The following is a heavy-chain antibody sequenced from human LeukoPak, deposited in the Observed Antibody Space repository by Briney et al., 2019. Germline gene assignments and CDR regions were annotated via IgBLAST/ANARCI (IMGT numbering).Heavy chain of an antibody. J-gene: IGHJ4*02. D-gene: IGHD6-19*01. Sequence: PSETLSLTCTVSVDSISSYYWSWIRQPAGKGLEWIGRMYSSVNANYDPSLKSRVTMSLDTFKNQFSLNLSSVSAADTAVYFCARSSGWYMGFNYWGQGALVTVSS. CDR2: MYSSVNA. V-gene: IGHV4-4*07. CDR3: ARSSGWYMGFNY. CDR1: VDSISSYY.